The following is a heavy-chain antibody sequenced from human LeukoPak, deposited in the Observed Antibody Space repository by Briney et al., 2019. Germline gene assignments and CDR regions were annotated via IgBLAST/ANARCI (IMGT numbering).Heavy chain of an antibody. D-gene: IGHD3-22*01. V-gene: IGHV3-11*01. CDR1: GFTFSDYS. CDR2: ISSASRTT. CDR3: ARDLRLTTIVVGSLDY. J-gene: IGHJ4*02. Sequence: GGSLRLSCAVSGFTFSDYSMTWIRQAPGKGLEWISYISSASRTTYYADSVKGRFTISRDNAKNSLYLQMNSLRAEDTAVYYCARDLRLTTIVVGSLDYWGQGTLVTVSS.